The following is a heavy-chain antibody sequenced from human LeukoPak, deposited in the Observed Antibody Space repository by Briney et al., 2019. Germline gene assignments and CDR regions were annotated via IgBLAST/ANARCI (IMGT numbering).Heavy chain of an antibody. CDR3: ARDDLLHRNWFDP. Sequence: PGGSLRLSCTASGFTFSDYYMSWIRQTPGKGLEWLSYISTRDNTIQYADSVKGRFTISRDNANNSLYLQMNSLRVEDTAFYYCARDDLLHRNWFDPWGQGTLVTVSS. D-gene: IGHD3-22*01. CDR2: ISTRDNTI. V-gene: IGHV3-11*01. CDR1: GFTFSDYY. J-gene: IGHJ5*02.